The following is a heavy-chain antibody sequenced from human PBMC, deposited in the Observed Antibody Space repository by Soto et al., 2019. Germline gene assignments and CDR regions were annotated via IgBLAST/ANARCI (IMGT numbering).Heavy chain of an antibody. CDR1: GYSFTNYW. CDR3: ASTDVVSTIDDGRDAFDI. CDR2: IYPGDSDT. V-gene: IGHV5-51*01. Sequence: GESLKISCKGSGYSFTNYWIGWVRQMPGKGLEWMGVIYPGDSDTRYSPSFHGQVTISADKSISTAYLQWSSLKASDTAIYYCASTDVVSTIDDGRDAFDIWGQGTMVTVSS. D-gene: IGHD5-12*01. J-gene: IGHJ3*02.